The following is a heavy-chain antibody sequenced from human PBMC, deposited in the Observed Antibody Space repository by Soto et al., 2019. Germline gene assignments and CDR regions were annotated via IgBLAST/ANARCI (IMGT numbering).Heavy chain of an antibody. V-gene: IGHV5-51*01. Sequence: EVQLVQSGAEVKKPGESLKISCKGSGYSFNNYWIGWLRQMPGKGLEWMGIIYPGDSDVRYSPSFQGQVTISVDRSISSAYLQWSSLKASDSAIYYCERRMSGGPDYWGRGTLVTGSS. J-gene: IGHJ4*02. CDR2: IYPGDSDV. D-gene: IGHD1-26*01. CDR3: ERRMSGGPDY. CDR1: GYSFNNYW.